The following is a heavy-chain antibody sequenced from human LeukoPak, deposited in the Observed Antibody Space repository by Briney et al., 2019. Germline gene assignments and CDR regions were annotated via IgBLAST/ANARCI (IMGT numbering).Heavy chain of an antibody. CDR2: ISAYNGNT. Sequence: ASVKVSCKASGYTFTGYYMHWVRQAPGQGLEWMGWISAYNGNTNYAQKLQGRVTMTTDTSTSTAYMELRSLRSDDTAVYYCARVEDIVVVTAIPRFDYWGQGTLVTVSS. CDR3: ARVEDIVVVTAIPRFDY. J-gene: IGHJ4*02. D-gene: IGHD2-21*02. V-gene: IGHV1-18*04. CDR1: GYTFTGYY.